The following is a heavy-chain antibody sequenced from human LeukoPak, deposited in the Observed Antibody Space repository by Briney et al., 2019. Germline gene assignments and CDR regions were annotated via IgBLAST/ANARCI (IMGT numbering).Heavy chain of an antibody. CDR2: IYTSGST. V-gene: IGHV4-4*07. CDR1: GGSINSYY. CDR3: ARGSSSSWYSHVDY. Sequence: SETLSLTCTVSGGSINSYYWSWIRQPAGKGLEWIGRIYTSGSTNYTPSLKSRVTMSLDTSKNQFSLKLSSVTAADTAVYYCARGSSSSWYSHVDYWGQGTLVTVSS. D-gene: IGHD6-13*01. J-gene: IGHJ4*02.